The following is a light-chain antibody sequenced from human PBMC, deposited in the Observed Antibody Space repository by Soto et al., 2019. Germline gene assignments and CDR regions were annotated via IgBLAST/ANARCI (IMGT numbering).Light chain of an antibody. CDR1: QSVSANY. J-gene: IGKJ2*01. Sequence: EIVLTQTPGTLSLSPGESATLSCRASQSVSANYLAWYQQKPGQAPRLLIYGASSRATGIPDRFSGSGSETDFTLTISRLEPEDFAVYYCPQYGSSPFTFGQGTKLEIK. V-gene: IGKV3-20*01. CDR3: PQYGSSPFT. CDR2: GAS.